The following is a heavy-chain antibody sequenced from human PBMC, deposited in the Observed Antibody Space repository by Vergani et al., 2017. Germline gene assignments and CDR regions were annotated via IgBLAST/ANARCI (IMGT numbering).Heavy chain of an antibody. J-gene: IGHJ4*02. Sequence: QLQLQESGPGLVQPSGTLSLTCSVTGGSFFNSRYYWGWIRQPPGKGLEWIGSMDYNGRAYYTPSLRRRVAISIDTSKMQFSLKLYSLTAADTAVYYCARHISVVRPSSMTAFDYWGQGTLVTVSS. D-gene: IGHD2-21*01. CDR2: MDYNGRA. CDR3: ARHISVVRPSSMTAFDY. V-gene: IGHV4-39*01. CDR1: GGSFFNSRYY.